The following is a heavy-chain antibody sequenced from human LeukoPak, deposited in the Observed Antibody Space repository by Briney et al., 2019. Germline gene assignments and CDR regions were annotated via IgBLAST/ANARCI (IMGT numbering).Heavy chain of an antibody. J-gene: IGHJ4*02. CDR2: ISSSSSYI. D-gene: IGHD2-15*01. Sequence: PGGSLRLSCAASGFTFSSYSMNWVRQAPGKGLEWVSSISSSSSYIYYADSVKGRFTISRDNAKNSLYLQMNSLRAEDTAVYYCASAGVVVVAATPDYWGQGTLVTVSS. V-gene: IGHV3-21*01. CDR3: ASAGVVVVAATPDY. CDR1: GFTFSSYS.